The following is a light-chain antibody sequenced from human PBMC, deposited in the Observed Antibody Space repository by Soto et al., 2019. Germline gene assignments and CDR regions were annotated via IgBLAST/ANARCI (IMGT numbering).Light chain of an antibody. Sequence: EIVLTQSPATLSLSPGERATLSCRASQTIDNTLAWYQRKPGQAPRLLIYAASTRATGIPARFSGSGSGTEFTLTISSLQSEDFAVYYCQQYNNWPRTFGQGTKVDIK. CDR1: QTIDNT. V-gene: IGKV3-15*01. CDR2: AAS. CDR3: QQYNNWPRT. J-gene: IGKJ1*01.